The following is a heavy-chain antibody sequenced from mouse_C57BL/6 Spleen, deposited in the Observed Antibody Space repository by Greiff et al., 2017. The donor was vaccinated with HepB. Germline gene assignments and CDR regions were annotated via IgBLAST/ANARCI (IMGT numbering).Heavy chain of an antibody. Sequence: QVQLQQSGAELVRPGASVTLSCKASGYTFTDYEMHWVKQTPVHGLEWIGAIDPETGGTAYNQKFKGKAILTADKSSSTAYMELRSLTSEDSAVYYCTRSGLRDYFDYWGQGTTLTVSS. D-gene: IGHD2-4*01. CDR3: TRSGLRDYFDY. CDR2: IDPETGGT. V-gene: IGHV1-15*01. J-gene: IGHJ2*01. CDR1: GYTFTDYE.